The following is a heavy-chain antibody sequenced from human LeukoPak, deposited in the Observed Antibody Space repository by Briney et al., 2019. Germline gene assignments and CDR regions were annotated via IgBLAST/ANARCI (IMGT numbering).Heavy chain of an antibody. CDR1: GGTFTSYP. V-gene: IGHV1-69*01. CDR3: ARARYQLLPPTNYYYYMDV. D-gene: IGHD2-2*01. J-gene: IGHJ6*03. CDR2: SILFFGTA. Sequence: AASVKVSCKASGGTFTSYPISWVHQAPGQGLDWLGGSILFFGTANYAQKFQGRVTITADESTSTAYMELSSLRSEDTAVYYCARARYQLLPPTNYYYYMDVWGKGTTVTVSS.